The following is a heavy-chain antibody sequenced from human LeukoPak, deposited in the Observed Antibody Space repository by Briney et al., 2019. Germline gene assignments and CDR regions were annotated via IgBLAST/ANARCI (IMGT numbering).Heavy chain of an antibody. J-gene: IGHJ4*02. CDR1: GGSISSYY. CDR3: ARVNPYYDILTGYYPTYYFDY. CDR2: IKSKTDGGTI. Sequence: PSETLSLTCTVSGGSISSYYWSWIRQPPGKGLEWVGRIKSKTDGGTIDYAAPVNGRFTISRDDSKNTLYLQMNSLRAEDTAVYYCARVNPYYDILTGYYPTYYFDYWGQGTLVTVSS. D-gene: IGHD3-9*01. V-gene: IGHV3-15*01.